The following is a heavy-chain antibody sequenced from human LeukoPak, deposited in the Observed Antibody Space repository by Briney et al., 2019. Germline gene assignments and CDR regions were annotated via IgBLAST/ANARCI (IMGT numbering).Heavy chain of an antibody. D-gene: IGHD1-26*01. CDR3: ARGLGELQRAEYFQH. Sequence: SVKVSCKASGGTFSSYAISWVRQAPGQGLEWMGRIIPILGITNYAQKFQGRVTITADKSTSTAYMELSSLRSEDTAVYYCARGLGELQRAEYFQHWGQAPWSPSPQ. V-gene: IGHV1-69*04. J-gene: IGHJ1*01. CDR1: GGTFSSYA. CDR2: IIPILGIT.